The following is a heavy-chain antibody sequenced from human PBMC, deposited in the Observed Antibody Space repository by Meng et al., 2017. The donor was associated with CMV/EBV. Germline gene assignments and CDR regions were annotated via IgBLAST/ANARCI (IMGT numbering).Heavy chain of an antibody. V-gene: IGHV1-69*05. Sequence: CKASGGTFSSYAINWVRQAPGQGLEWMGGIIPIFGTANYAQKFQGRVTITTDESTSTAYMELSSLRSEDTAVYYCAREWGSSTNWFDPWGQGTLVTVSS. CDR2: IIPIFGTA. J-gene: IGHJ5*02. CDR1: GGTFSSYA. D-gene: IGHD6-13*01. CDR3: AREWGSSTNWFDP.